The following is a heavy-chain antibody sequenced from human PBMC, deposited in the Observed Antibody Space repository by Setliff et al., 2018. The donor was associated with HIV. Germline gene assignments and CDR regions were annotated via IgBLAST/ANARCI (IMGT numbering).Heavy chain of an antibody. D-gene: IGHD3-3*01. V-gene: IGHV7-4-1*02. Sequence: ASVKVSCKASGYTFNNYALYWVRQAPGQGFEWMGWINTNTGSPTYAQGFTRRFVFSLDTSVSTAYLQISSLKAADTAMYYCVGLLSPDYDLDYWGQGTQVPSPQ. CDR3: VGLLSPDYDLDY. CDR2: INTNTGSP. CDR1: GYTFNNYA. J-gene: IGHJ4*02.